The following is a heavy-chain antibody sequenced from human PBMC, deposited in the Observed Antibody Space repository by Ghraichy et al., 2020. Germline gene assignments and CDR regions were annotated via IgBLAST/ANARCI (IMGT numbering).Heavy chain of an antibody. CDR2: ISGSGDST. Sequence: GESLNISCAASGFTFNKFAMNWVRQAPGKGLERVSAISGSGDSTYYADSVKGRFTISRDNSRTTLYLQMNSLRAEDTAVYFCAKGHWGTVLDYWGQGTGVTVSS. CDR1: GFTFNKFA. D-gene: IGHD7-27*01. V-gene: IGHV3-23*01. J-gene: IGHJ4*02. CDR3: AKGHWGTVLDY.